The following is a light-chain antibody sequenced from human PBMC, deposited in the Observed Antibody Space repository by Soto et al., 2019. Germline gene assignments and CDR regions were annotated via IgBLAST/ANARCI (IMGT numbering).Light chain of an antibody. Sequence: QSVLTQPPSLSATPGQRVNISCSGSFSNIGDNAVNWYQQLPGAAPKLLIYLNDQRPSGVPDRFSGSKSGTSAFLAISSLQSEDEADYYCAAWDDSLNALFGTGTKLTVL. CDR3: AAWDDSLNAL. CDR2: LND. J-gene: IGLJ1*01. CDR1: FSNIGDNA. V-gene: IGLV1-44*01.